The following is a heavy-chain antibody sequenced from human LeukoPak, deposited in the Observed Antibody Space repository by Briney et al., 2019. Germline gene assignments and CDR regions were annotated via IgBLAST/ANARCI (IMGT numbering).Heavy chain of an antibody. CDR3: AKDTLYSPFDY. J-gene: IGHJ4*02. V-gene: IGHV3-30*18. Sequence: GGSLRLSCAASGFTFSSYGMPWVRQAPGKGLEWVAVISYDGSNKYYADSVKGRFTISRDNSKNTLYLQMNSLRAEDTAVYYCAKDTLYSPFDYWGQGTLVTVSS. D-gene: IGHD2-2*02. CDR2: ISYDGSNK. CDR1: GFTFSSYG.